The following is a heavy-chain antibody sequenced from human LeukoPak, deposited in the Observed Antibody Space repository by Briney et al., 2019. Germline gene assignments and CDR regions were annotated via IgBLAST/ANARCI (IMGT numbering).Heavy chain of an antibody. J-gene: IGHJ3*02. V-gene: IGHV1-2*02. Sequence: ASVKVSCKASGYTFTGYYMHWVRQAPGQGLEWMGWINPNSGGTSYAQKFQGRVTMTRDTSISTAYMELSRLRSDDTAVYYCARSPAATPGAFDIWGQGTMVTVSS. CDR2: INPNSGGT. CDR1: GYTFTGYY. CDR3: ARSPAATPGAFDI. D-gene: IGHD2-2*01.